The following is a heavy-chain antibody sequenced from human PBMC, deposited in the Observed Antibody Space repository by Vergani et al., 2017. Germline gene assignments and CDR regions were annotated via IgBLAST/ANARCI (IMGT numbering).Heavy chain of an antibody. J-gene: IGHJ4*02. CDR3: AGVEYCSSTSCYKSGGGYFDY. Sequence: QVQLVQSGAEVKKPGASVKDSCKASGYTFTSYYLHWVRQAPGQGLKWMGIINPSGDSTSYAQKFQGRVTMTRDTSSRTVYMELRSLRSEYTAVYYCAGVEYCSSTSCYKSGGGYFDYWSEGTLVTVSS. CDR2: INPSGDST. V-gene: IGHV1-46*01. CDR1: GYTFTSYY. D-gene: IGHD2-2*02.